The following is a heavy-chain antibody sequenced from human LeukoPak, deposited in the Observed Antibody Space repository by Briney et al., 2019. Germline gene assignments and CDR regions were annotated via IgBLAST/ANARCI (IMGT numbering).Heavy chain of an antibody. CDR3: ARALEIDSITYYSRYFQH. D-gene: IGHD3-22*01. CDR1: GFTFSSYN. J-gene: IGHJ1*01. Sequence: GGSLRLSCVASGFTFSSYNMHWVRQSPGKGLEWVAVIAYDGGIKYYADSVKGRFTISKDDSKNTLYLQMNSLRPEDTAVYYCARALEIDSITYYSRYFQHWGQGILVTVSS. V-gene: IGHV3-30-3*01. CDR2: IAYDGGIK.